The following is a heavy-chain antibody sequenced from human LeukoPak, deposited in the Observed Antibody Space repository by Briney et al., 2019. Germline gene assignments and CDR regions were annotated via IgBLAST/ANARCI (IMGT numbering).Heavy chain of an antibody. CDR3: ARWAHSVTYKSWFFDL. CDR1: GGSFGTFY. J-gene: IGHJ2*01. V-gene: IGHV4-4*07. D-gene: IGHD5-24*01. Sequence: SETLSLTCSVSGGSFGTFYWSWIRQPAGKGLEWLGRIFSSGNANYNPSLKSRLTMSVDTSKNEFSLRLNSVTAADTAVYYCARWAHSVTYKSWFFDLWGRGTLVTDSS. CDR2: IFSSGNA.